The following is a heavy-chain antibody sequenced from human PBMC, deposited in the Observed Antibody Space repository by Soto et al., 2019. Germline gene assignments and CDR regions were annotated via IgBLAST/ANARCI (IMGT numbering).Heavy chain of an antibody. D-gene: IGHD3-10*01. J-gene: IGHJ4*02. CDR3: ASPGSGSYPR. CDR2: ISYDGSNK. V-gene: IGHV3-30*03. CDR1: GFTFSSYG. Sequence: QVQLVESGGGVVQSGRSLRLSCAASGFTFSSYGMHWVRQAPGKGLEWVAVISYDGSNKYYADSVKGRFTISRDNSKNTLYLQMNSLRAEDTAVYYCASPGSGSYPRWGQGTLVTVSS.